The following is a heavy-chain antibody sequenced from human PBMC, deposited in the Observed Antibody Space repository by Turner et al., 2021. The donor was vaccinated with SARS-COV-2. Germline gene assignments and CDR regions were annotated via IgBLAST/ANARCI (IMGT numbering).Heavy chain of an antibody. V-gene: IGHV3-21*01. D-gene: IGHD3-3*01. CDR3: ARGDDFWSGYSNYGMDV. CDR2: IGIPSST. CDR1: ALKFNNYT. Sequence: EVQLLESGGGMAKPGGSLRFPCAASALKFNNYTMTWVRQAPGKGLEWVSSIGIPSSTYYADSVKGRFTISRDNAKNSLFLQMNSLRAEDTAVYYCARGDDFWSGYSNYGMDVWGQGTTVTVSS. J-gene: IGHJ6*02.